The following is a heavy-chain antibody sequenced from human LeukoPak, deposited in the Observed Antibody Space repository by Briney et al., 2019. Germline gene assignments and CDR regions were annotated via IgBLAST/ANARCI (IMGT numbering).Heavy chain of an antibody. V-gene: IGHV3-30*02. CDR2: IRFDGRDK. Sequence: GESLGLPCAASGFTFSSYGMNWVRQAPGKGLEWVAFIRFDGRDKYYADSVKGRFTISRDNSKNTLYLQMNSLRGDDTAVYYCAKDVPAAYFDYWGQGTLVTVSS. CDR1: GFTFSSYG. CDR3: AKDVPAAYFDY. J-gene: IGHJ4*02. D-gene: IGHD2-2*01.